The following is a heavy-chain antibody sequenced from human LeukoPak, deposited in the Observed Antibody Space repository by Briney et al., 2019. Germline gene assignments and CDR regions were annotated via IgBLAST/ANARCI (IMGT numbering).Heavy chain of an antibody. CDR2: IYYSGST. V-gene: IGHV4-30-4*08. J-gene: IGHJ4*02. Sequence: SQTLSLTCTVSGGSISSGDYYWSWIRQPPGTGLEWIGYIYYSGSTYYNPSLKSRVTISVDTSKNQFSLKLSSVTAADTAVYYCAREGHDSSGYYYNAPFDYWGQGTLVTVSS. CDR3: AREGHDSSGYYYNAPFDY. CDR1: GGSISSGDYY. D-gene: IGHD3-22*01.